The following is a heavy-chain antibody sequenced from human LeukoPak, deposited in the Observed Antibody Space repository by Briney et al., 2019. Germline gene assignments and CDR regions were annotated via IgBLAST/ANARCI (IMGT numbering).Heavy chain of an antibody. V-gene: IGHV4-39*07. Sequence: PSETLSLTCSVSGGSISSTNYYWGWIRQPPGKGLEWIGSIYYSGSTDYNPSLKSRVTISVDTSKNQFSLKLSSVTAADTAVYYCARSSGWYFLRAYYFDYWGQGTLVTVSS. CDR3: ARSSGWYFLRAYYFDY. CDR1: GGSISSTNYY. CDR2: IYYSGST. J-gene: IGHJ4*02. D-gene: IGHD6-19*01.